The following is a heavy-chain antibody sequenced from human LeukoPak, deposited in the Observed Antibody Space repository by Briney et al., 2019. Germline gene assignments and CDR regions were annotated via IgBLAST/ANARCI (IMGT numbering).Heavy chain of an antibody. D-gene: IGHD5-18*01. V-gene: IGHV3-21*01. CDR3: ASPHTAGDY. CDR2: ISSSSSYI. Sequence: GGSLRLSCAASGFTFSSYEMNWVRQAPGKGLEWVSSISSSSSYIYYADSVKGRFTISRDNAKNSLYLQMNSLRAEDTAVYYCASPHTAGDYWGQGTLVTVSS. J-gene: IGHJ4*02. CDR1: GFTFSSYE.